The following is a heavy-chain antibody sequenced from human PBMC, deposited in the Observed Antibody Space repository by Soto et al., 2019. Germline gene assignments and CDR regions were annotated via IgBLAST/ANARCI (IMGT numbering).Heavy chain of an antibody. J-gene: IGHJ4*02. CDR3: AAQQLAPYYFDY. Sequence: QVQLQESGPGLVKPSETLYLTCTVSGGSISSYYWSWIRQPPGKGLEWIGYIYYSGSTNYNPSLKSLVTMSVDTSKNPFSLKLSSVTAADTAVYYCAAQQLAPYYFDYWGQGTLVTVSS. V-gene: IGHV4-59*01. CDR1: GGSISSYY. D-gene: IGHD6-13*01. CDR2: IYYSGST.